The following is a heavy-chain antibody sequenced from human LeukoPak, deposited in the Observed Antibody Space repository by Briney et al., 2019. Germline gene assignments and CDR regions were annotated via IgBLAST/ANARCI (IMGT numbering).Heavy chain of an antibody. CDR1: GFTFSSYA. J-gene: IGHJ3*01. CDR3: AKGGWFGQSPSDAFDV. V-gene: IGHV3-23*01. CDR2: VSIRGDIT. D-gene: IGHD3-10*01. Sequence: GGSPRLSCAASGFTFSSYAMTWVRQAPGKGLEWVSGVSIRGDITNYADSVKGRFTVSRDNSMDTMFLQMNSLRVEDTATYYCAKGGWFGQSPSDAFDVWGQGTMVTVSS.